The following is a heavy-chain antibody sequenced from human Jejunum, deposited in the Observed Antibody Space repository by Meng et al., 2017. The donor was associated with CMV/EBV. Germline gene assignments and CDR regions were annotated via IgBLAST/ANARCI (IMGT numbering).Heavy chain of an antibody. V-gene: IGHV4-59*01. CDR1: GGSISNYF. J-gene: IGHJ6*02. Sequence: GGSISNYFWRWIRQPPRQGLEWIGYIYYSGSTYYNPSLKSRVTVSVDTSKNQFSLKLSSLTAADTAVYYCARTSYTNYNYYAMDVWGQGTTVTVSS. D-gene: IGHD1-1*01. CDR2: IYYSGST. CDR3: ARTSYTNYNYYAMDV.